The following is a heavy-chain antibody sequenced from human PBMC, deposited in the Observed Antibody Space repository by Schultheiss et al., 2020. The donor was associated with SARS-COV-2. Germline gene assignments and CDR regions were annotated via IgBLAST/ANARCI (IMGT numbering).Heavy chain of an antibody. J-gene: IGHJ6*02. Sequence: GGSLRLSCAASGFTFSSYAMSWVRQAPGQGLEWVSVISGSGGSTNYADSLAGRFTISRDISSNTLYLEINSLRPDDTAMYYCARDGDWGGMDVWGQGITVTVSS. CDR2: ISGSGGST. CDR3: ARDGDWGGMDV. V-gene: IGHV3-23*01. D-gene: IGHD3-16*01. CDR1: GFTFSSYA.